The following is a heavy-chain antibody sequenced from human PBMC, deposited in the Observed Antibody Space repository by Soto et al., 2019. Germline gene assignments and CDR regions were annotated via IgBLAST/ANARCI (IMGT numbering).Heavy chain of an antibody. D-gene: IGHD4-17*01. CDR3: AKGARDDYGDPRYYFDY. J-gene: IGHJ4*02. V-gene: IGHV3-23*01. CDR1: GFTFSSYA. Sequence: GGSLRLSCAASGFTFSSYAMSWVRQAPGKGLEWVSAISGSGGSTYYADSVKGRFTISRDNSKNTLYLQMNSLRAEDTAVYYCAKGARDDYGDPRYYFDYWGQGPLVTVPS. CDR2: ISGSGGST.